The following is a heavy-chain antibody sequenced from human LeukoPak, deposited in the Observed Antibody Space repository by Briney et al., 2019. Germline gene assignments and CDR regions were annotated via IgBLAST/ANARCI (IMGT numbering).Heavy chain of an antibody. D-gene: IGHD3-22*01. V-gene: IGHV1-69*04. CDR1: GGTFSSYA. CDR3: AREVGDSSGYLYYFDY. Sequence: ASVKVSCKASGGTFSSYAISWVRQAPGQGLEWVGRIIPILGIANYAQKFQGRVTITADKSTSTAYMELSSLRSEDTAVYYCAREVGDSSGYLYYFDYWGQGTLVTVSS. CDR2: IIPILGIA. J-gene: IGHJ4*02.